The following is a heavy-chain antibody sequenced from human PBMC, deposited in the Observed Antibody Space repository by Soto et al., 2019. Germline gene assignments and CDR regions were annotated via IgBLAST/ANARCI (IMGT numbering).Heavy chain of an antibody. Sequence: QVQLVQSGAEVKKPGSSVKVSCKASGGTFSSYAISWVRQAPGQGLEWMGGIIPIFGTANYAQKFQGRVTISADESTSTAYMELSSLISEDTAVYYCARDTTIPGAFDIWGQGTMVTVSS. CDR2: IIPIFGTA. CDR1: GGTFSSYA. D-gene: IGHD5-12*01. V-gene: IGHV1-69*01. J-gene: IGHJ3*02. CDR3: ARDTTIPGAFDI.